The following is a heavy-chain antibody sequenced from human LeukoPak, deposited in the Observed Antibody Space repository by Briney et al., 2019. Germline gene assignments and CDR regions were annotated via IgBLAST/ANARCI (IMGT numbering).Heavy chain of an antibody. J-gene: IGHJ4*02. V-gene: IGHV3-9*01. CDR1: GFIFNNYA. CDR2: ISWNSGSI. Sequence: GGSLRLSCAGSGFIFNNYAMHWVRQPPGKGLEWVSGISWNSGSIDYADSVKGRFTISRDNAKNSLYLQMNSLRAEDTAVYYCARAQGYFDYWGQGTLVTVSP. CDR3: ARAQGYFDY.